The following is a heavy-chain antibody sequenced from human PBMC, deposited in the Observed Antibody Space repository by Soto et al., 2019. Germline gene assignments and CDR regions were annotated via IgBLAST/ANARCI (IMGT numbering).Heavy chain of an antibody. J-gene: IGHJ6*02. Sequence: SETLSLTCAVYGESLRSHSWNWIRQPPGKGLEWVGEINHSGSTNYNPSLKSRDTISVDTFKNQFSLKLTSVIAADTGVYYCAREDSSGWSGESMDVWGQGTTVTVSS. V-gene: IGHV4-34*01. CDR2: INHSGST. D-gene: IGHD6-19*01. CDR1: GESLRSHS. CDR3: AREDSSGWSGESMDV.